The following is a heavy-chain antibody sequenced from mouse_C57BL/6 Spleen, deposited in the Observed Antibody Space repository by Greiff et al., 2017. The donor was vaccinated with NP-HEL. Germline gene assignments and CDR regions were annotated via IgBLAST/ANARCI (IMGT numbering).Heavy chain of an antibody. CDR3: ARHYSNYEGYAMDY. V-gene: IGHV1-63*01. CDR2: IYPGGGYT. CDR1: GYTFTNYW. Sequence: VQLQQSGAELVRPGTSVKMSCKASGYTFTNYWIGWAKQRPGHGLEWIGDIYPGGGYTNYNEKFKGKATLTADKSSSTAYMQFSSLTSEDSAIYYCARHYSNYEGYAMDYWGQGTSVTVSS. D-gene: IGHD2-5*01. J-gene: IGHJ4*01.